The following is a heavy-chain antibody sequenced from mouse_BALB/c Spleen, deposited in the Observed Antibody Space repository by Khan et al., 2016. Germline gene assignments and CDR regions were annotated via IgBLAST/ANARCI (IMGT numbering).Heavy chain of an antibody. Sequence: QVQLKESGPGLVQPSQSLSITCTVSGFSLTSYGVHWVRQSPGKGLEWLGVIWRGGSTDYNAAFMSRLSITKDNSKSQVFFKMNSLQADDIAIYSCANNGNCWYFDVWGAGTSFTVSS. CDR1: GFSLTSYG. V-gene: IGHV2-5*01. D-gene: IGHD2-1*01. CDR2: IWRGGST. CDR3: ANNGNCWYFDV. J-gene: IGHJ1*01.